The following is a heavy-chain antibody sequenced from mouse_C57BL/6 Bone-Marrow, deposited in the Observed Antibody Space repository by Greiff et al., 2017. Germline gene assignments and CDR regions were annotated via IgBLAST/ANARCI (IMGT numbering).Heavy chain of an antibody. CDR3: ARGNYYGSPYYAMDY. V-gene: IGHV5-16*01. J-gene: IGHJ4*01. D-gene: IGHD1-1*01. Sequence: EVQVVESEGGLVQPGSSMKLSCTASGFTFSDYYMAWVRQVPEKGLEWVANINYDGSSTYYLDSLKSRFIISRDNAKNILYLQMSSLKSEDTATYYCARGNYYGSPYYAMDYWGQGTSVTVSS. CDR2: INYDGSST. CDR1: GFTFSDYY.